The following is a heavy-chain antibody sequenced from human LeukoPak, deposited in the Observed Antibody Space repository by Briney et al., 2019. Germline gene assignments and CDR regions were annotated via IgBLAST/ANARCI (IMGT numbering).Heavy chain of an antibody. D-gene: IGHD3-22*01. CDR1: GYTFTSYD. Sequence: ASVKVSCKASGYTFTSYDINWVRQATGQGLEWMGWMNPNSGNTGYAQKFQGRVTMTRNTSISTAYMEPSSLRSEDTAVYYCARVPLDYYDSSGYPDYYFDYWGQGTLVTVSS. CDR3: ARVPLDYYDSSGYPDYYFDY. J-gene: IGHJ4*02. CDR2: MNPNSGNT. V-gene: IGHV1-8*01.